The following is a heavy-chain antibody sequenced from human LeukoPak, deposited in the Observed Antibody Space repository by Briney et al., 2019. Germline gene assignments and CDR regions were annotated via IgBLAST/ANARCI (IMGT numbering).Heavy chain of an antibody. CDR1: GYSFTTYH. CDR2: MNPYTGDR. Sequence: ASVKVSCKTSGYSFTTYHINWVRQASGQGLEWLGWMNPYTGDRGYAQRFQGRLSITSDTSISTDYMELGSLKSDDTAVYFCARTTSLTASGYDCWGQGTLVTVSS. CDR3: ARTTSLTASGYDC. J-gene: IGHJ4*02. V-gene: IGHV1-8*03. D-gene: IGHD2-21*02.